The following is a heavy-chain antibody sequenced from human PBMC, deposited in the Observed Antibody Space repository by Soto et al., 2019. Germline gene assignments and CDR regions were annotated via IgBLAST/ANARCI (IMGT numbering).Heavy chain of an antibody. J-gene: IGHJ6*02. CDR2: IYHSGST. V-gene: IGHV4-4*02. D-gene: IGHD6-13*01. CDR1: GGSISSSNW. Sequence: SETLSLTCAVSGGSISSSNWWSGVRQPPGKGLEWIGEIYHSGSTNYNPSLKSRVTISVDKSKNQFSLKLSSVTAADTAVYYCARKWIAAAGTGGLYYYYGMDVWGQGTTVTVSS. CDR3: ARKWIAAAGTGGLYYYYGMDV.